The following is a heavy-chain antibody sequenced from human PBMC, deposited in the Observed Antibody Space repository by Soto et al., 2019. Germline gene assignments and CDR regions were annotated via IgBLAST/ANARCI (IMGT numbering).Heavy chain of an antibody. Sequence: QVQLQESGPGLVKPSQTLSLTCTVSGGSIGSGGYYWSWIRQLPGKGLEWIGYIYHSGTTYYNPSLKSRLTMSVDTSNNQFSLKLSSVTAADTAVYYCARDHIVAPANGMDVWGQGTTATVSS. CDR2: IYHSGTT. V-gene: IGHV4-31*03. J-gene: IGHJ6*02. D-gene: IGHD5-12*01. CDR3: ARDHIVAPANGMDV. CDR1: GGSIGSGGYY.